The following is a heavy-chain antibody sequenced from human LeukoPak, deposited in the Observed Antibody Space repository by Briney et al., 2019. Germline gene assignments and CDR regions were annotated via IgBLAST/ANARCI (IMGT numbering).Heavy chain of an antibody. D-gene: IGHD3-3*01. J-gene: IGHJ4*02. CDR3: ARDRGSVLRFLEWLLGPDY. CDR1: GFTFSSYS. V-gene: IGHV3-21*01. CDR2: ISSSSSYI. Sequence: GGSLRLSCAASGFTFSSYSTKWVRQAPGKGLEWVSSISSSSSYIYYADSVKGRFTISRDNAKNSLYLQMNSLRAEDTAVYYCARDRGSVLRFLEWLLGPDYWGQGTLVTVSS.